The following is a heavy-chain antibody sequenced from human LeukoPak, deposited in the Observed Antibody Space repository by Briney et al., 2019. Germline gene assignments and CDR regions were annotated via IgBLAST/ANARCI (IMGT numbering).Heavy chain of an antibody. V-gene: IGHV3-30*03. D-gene: IGHD3-3*01. CDR1: GFTFSSYG. CDR2: ISYDGSNR. J-gene: IGHJ4*02. Sequence: PGRSLRLSCAASGFTFSSYGMHWVRQAPGKGLEWVAFISYDGSNRYNTDSVKGRFTISRDNSKNTLYLQMNSLRAEDTAVYYCARSEAYFDFWSGPPTVNWGQGTLVTVSS. CDR3: ARSEAYFDFWSGPPTVN.